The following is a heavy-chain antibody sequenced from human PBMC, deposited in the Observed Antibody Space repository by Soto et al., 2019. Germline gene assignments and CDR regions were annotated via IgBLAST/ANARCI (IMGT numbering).Heavy chain of an antibody. D-gene: IGHD3-3*02. V-gene: IGHV4-4*07. Sequence: PETLSLTCSVTGGSINNYYWSWVRQSAGKGLEWIGRVFTTGTTDYNPSLKGRVTISVDTSKNQFSLSLRSVTAADTAIYYCARDFNSIFDASGDMRLNFDPWGQGSLVT. CDR2: VFTTGTT. J-gene: IGHJ5*02. CDR3: ARDFNSIFDASGDMRLNFDP. CDR1: GGSINNYY.